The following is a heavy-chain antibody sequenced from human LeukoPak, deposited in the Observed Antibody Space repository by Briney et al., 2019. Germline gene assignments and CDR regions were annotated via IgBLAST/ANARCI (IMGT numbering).Heavy chain of an antibody. CDR1: GFTYSSYG. J-gene: IGHJ2*01. CDR2: IWYDGSNK. V-gene: IGHV3-33*06. CDR3: AKDLGTYYDSSGIAFDL. Sequence: PGRSLRLSCAASGFTYSSYGMHWVRQAPGKGLEWVAVIWYDGSNKYYADSVKGRFTISRDNSKNTLYLQMNSLRAEDTAVYYRAKDLGTYYDSSGIAFDLWGRGTLVTVSS. D-gene: IGHD3-22*01.